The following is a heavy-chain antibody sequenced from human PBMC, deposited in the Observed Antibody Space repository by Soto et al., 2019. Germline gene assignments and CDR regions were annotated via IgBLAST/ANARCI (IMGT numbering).Heavy chain of an antibody. J-gene: IGHJ6*03. Sequence: EVQLVESGGGLVKPGGSLRLSCAASGVTFSSFSFNWVRQAPGKGLEWVSFILSSGGSIYYADSMKGRFTISRDNAKNSLYLQMNSLKDEDTAVYYCVSDSGEQLVPRGFYYYYMDVWGKGTTVTVSS. CDR3: VSDSGEQLVPRGFYYYYMDV. CDR2: ILSSGGSI. V-gene: IGHV3-21*01. CDR1: GVTFSSFS. D-gene: IGHD6-6*01.